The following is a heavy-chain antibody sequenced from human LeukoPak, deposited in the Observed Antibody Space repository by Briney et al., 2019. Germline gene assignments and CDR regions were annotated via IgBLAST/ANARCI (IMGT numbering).Heavy chain of an antibody. CDR1: GDRLSSNSAG. V-gene: IGHV6-1*01. D-gene: IGHD2-2*01. Sequence: HTLALICAISGDRLSSNSAGWNWIRRSPSRGLEWLRRTYYKSKWYNDYAASVKSRITINPDTSKNQFSLQMNSVTPEDTAVYYCARDVWSSTTRYFDYWGQGTLVTVSS. CDR2: TYYKSKWYN. CDR3: ARDVWSSTTRYFDY. J-gene: IGHJ4*02.